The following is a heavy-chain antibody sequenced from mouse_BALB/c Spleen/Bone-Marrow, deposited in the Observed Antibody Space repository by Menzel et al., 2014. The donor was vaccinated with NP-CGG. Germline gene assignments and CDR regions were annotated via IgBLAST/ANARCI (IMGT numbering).Heavy chain of an antibody. CDR3: ARWLLLDY. CDR2: IYPGTGST. V-gene: IGHV1S22*01. J-gene: IGHJ2*01. CDR1: GYTFTSYW. Sequence: LQQSGSELVRPGASVKLSCKASGYTFTSYWMHWVKQRPGQGLEWIGNIYPGTGSTNYDEKFKTKATLTVDISSSTAYMQLSSLTSEDSAVYYCARWLLLDYWGQGTTLTVSS. D-gene: IGHD2-3*01.